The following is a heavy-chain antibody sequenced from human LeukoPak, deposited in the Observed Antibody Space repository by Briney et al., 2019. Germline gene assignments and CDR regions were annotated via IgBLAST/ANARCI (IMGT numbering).Heavy chain of an antibody. CDR1: GYSISSGYY. CDR2: IYHSGST. J-gene: IGHJ4*02. CDR3: ARLRSALSYCSSTSCPYYFGY. V-gene: IGHV4-38-2*02. D-gene: IGHD2-2*01. Sequence: SETLSLTCTVSGYSISSGYYWGWIRQPPGKGLEWIGSIYHSGSTYYNPSLKSRVTISVDTSKNQFSLKLSSVTAADTAVYYCARLRSALSYCSSTSCPYYFGYWGQGTLVTVSS.